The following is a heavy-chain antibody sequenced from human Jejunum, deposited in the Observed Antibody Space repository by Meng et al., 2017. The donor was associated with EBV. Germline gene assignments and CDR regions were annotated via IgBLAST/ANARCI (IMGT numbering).Heavy chain of an antibody. J-gene: IGHJ4*02. D-gene: IGHD6-19*01. CDR3: TRESPTGCVDY. CDR1: GDSGFSNSAA. V-gene: IGHV6-1*01. CDR2: IFYRCMWYN. Sequence: APLQASGPGLVNTPDTHSLTCASSGDSGFSNSAAWNWIRHAPSRGLEWLGRIFYRCMWYNHYAPSVESRITINADTSKNQFSLQLNSATPEDTAVYYCTRESPTGCVDYWGQGTLVTVSS.